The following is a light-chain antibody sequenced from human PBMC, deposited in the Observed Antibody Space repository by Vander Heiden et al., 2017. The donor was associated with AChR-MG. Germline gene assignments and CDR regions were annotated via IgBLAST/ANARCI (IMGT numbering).Light chain of an antibody. V-gene: IGLV1-47*01. J-gene: IGLJ3*02. CDR2: RNN. Sequence: QSVLTQPPSASGTPGQRVTISCSGSSSNIGSNYVYWYQQLPGTAPKHLIYRNNQRPSGVPDRFSGSNSGTSASLAISGLRSEDEADYYCAAWDDSLSGRVFGGGTKLTVL. CDR1: SSNIGSNY. CDR3: AAWDDSLSGRV.